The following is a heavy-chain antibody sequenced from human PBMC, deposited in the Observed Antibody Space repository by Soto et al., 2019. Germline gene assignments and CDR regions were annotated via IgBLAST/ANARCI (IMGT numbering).Heavy chain of an antibody. CDR1: GGTFSSYA. CDR3: ARLKLDDNYGSGSYYNVGYYYYGMDV. V-gene: IGHV1-69*13. Sequence: GASVKVSCKASGGTFSSYAISWVRQAPGQGLEWMGGIIPIFGTANYAQKFQGRVTITADESTSTAYMELSSLRSEDTAVYYCARLKLDDNYGSGSYYNVGYYYYGMDVRGQGTTVTVSS. CDR2: IIPIFGTA. D-gene: IGHD3-10*01. J-gene: IGHJ6*02.